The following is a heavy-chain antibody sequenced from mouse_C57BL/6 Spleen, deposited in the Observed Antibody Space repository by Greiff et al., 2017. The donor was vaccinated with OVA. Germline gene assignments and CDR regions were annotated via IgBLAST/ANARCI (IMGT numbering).Heavy chain of an antibody. Sequence: QVQLKQPGAELVKPGASVKLSCKASGYTFTSYWMHWVKQRPGRGLEWIGRIVPNSGGTKYNEKFKSKATLTVDKPSSTAYMQLSGLTSEDSAVYCGARMGHGGYYLHAMDYWGQGTSVTVSS. J-gene: IGHJ4*01. CDR1: GYTFTSYW. CDR2: IVPNSGGT. CDR3: ARMGHGGYYLHAMDY. D-gene: IGHD2-3*01. V-gene: IGHV1-72*01.